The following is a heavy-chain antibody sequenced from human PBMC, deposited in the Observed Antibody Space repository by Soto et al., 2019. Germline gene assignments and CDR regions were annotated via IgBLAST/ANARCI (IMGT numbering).Heavy chain of an antibody. J-gene: IGHJ6*02. Sequence: SETLSLTCTVSGVSVSSGRYYWSWIRQPPGKGLEWIGYIYYSGSTNYNPSLKSRVTISVDTSKNQFSLKLSSVTAADTAVYYCARAGYNYYYGMDVWGQGTTVTVSS. CDR2: IYYSGST. V-gene: IGHV4-61*01. D-gene: IGHD1-1*01. CDR1: GVSVSSGRYY. CDR3: ARAGYNYYYGMDV.